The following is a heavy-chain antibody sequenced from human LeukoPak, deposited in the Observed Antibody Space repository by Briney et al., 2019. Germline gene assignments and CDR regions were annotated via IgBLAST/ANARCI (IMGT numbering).Heavy chain of an antibody. CDR1: GGTFSSYA. V-gene: IGHV1-69*04. CDR3: ARDRFYDFWSGSNWFDH. D-gene: IGHD3-3*01. Sequence: SVKVSCKASGGTFSSYAISWVRQAPGQGLEWMGRIIPILGMANYAQKFQGRVTVTADKSTSTAYIELSSQRSEDTAVYYCARDRFYDFWSGSNWFDHWGQGTLVTVSS. CDR2: IIPILGMA. J-gene: IGHJ5*02.